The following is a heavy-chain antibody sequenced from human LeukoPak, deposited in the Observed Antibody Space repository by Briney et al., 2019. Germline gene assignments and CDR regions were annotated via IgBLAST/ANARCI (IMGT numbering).Heavy chain of an antibody. CDR3: VRSNGNGLIDI. D-gene: IGHD2-8*01. CDR2: IYYSGRT. J-gene: IGHJ3*02. CDR1: GGSISSSSYY. V-gene: IGHV4-39*07. Sequence: SATLSLTCTVSGGSISSSSYYWGWIRQPPGKGLERIGSIYYSGRTHYNPSPKSRVTISVDTSQNQFSVKPNSLTPPDTAVYYCVRSNGNGLIDIWGQGTMVTVSS.